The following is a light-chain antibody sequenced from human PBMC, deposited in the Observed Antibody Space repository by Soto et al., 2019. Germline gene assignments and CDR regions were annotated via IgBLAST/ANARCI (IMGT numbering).Light chain of an antibody. CDR3: QVWDIMTDNYV. CDR2: YDS. Sequence: SYELTQSPSVSVAPEKTATITCGGTNIGNKRVHWYRQKPGQAPVLLISYDSDRPSGIPERFSGSNSGNTATMTISRVEAGDEADYYCQVWDIMTDNYVFGSGTKLTVL. CDR1: NIGNKR. J-gene: IGLJ1*01. V-gene: IGLV3-21*04.